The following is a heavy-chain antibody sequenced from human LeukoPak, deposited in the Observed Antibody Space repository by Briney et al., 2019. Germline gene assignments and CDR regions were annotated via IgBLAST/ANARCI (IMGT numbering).Heavy chain of an antibody. J-gene: IGHJ5*02. CDR1: GGSISSGDYY. Sequence: SQTLSLTCTVSGGSISSGDYYWSWIRQPPGKGLEWIGYIYYSGSTYYNPSLKSRVTISVDTSKNQFSLKLSSVTAADTAVYYCARADGEGGAWFDPWGQGTLVTVSS. V-gene: IGHV4-30-4*01. CDR2: IYYSGST. D-gene: IGHD4-17*01. CDR3: ARADGEGGAWFDP.